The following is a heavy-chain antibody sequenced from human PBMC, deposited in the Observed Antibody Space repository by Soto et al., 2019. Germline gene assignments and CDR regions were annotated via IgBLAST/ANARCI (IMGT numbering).Heavy chain of an antibody. D-gene: IGHD5-12*01. J-gene: IGHJ6*02. Sequence: ASVKVSCKASGYTFTGYYMHWVRQAPGQGLEWMGWINPNSGGTNYAQKFQGWVTMTRDTSISTAYMELSRLRSDDTAVYYCARCGGYDCNYYYGMDVWGQGTTVTVSS. CDR3: ARCGGYDCNYYYGMDV. V-gene: IGHV1-2*04. CDR2: INPNSGGT. CDR1: GYTFTGYY.